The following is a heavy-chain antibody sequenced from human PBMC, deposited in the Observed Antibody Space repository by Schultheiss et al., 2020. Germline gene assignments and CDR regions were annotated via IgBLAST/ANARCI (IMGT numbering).Heavy chain of an antibody. D-gene: IGHD4-17*01. CDR3: TRRERDYGDYVLFDY. V-gene: IGHV3-13*01. Sequence: GESLKISCAASGFTFSSYDMHWVRQATGKGLEWVSAIGTAGDTYYPGSVKGRFTISRENAKNSLYLQMNSLRAEDTAVYYCTRRERDYGDYVLFDYWGQGTLVT. J-gene: IGHJ4*02. CDR2: IGTAGDT. CDR1: GFTFSSYD.